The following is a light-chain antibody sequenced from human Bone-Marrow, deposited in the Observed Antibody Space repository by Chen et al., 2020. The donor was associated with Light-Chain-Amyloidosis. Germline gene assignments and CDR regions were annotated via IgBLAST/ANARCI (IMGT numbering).Light chain of an antibody. CDR1: ALPMQY. V-gene: IGLV3-25*03. CDR2: KDS. J-gene: IGLJ3*02. CDR3: QSADSSDTYVV. Sequence: YDLTQPPSVSVSPGQTASIPCSGDALPMQYTYWYQRKPGQAPVLVIFKDSKRPSGSRERFSGSSSGTTVTLTISGVQAADEAAYYCQSADSSDTYVVFGGGTKLTVL.